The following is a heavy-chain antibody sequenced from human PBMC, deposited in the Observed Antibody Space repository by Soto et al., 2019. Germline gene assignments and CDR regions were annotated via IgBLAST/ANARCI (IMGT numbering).Heavy chain of an antibody. J-gene: IGHJ6*02. CDR1: RGSTSSGDCY. D-gene: IGHD3-10*01. CDR3: ARVPIGIYYGMDV. V-gene: IGHV4-30-4*01. Sequence: SETLSLTCTVSRGSTSSGDCYWSWIRQPPGKGLEWIGYIYYTGSTYHTPSLKSRVTIPVDTPKNQFSLTLSSVTAADTAVYYCARVPIGIYYGMDVWGQGTTVTVPS. CDR2: IYYTGST.